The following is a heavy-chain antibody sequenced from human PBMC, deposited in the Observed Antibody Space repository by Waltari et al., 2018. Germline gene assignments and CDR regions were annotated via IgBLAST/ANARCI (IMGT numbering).Heavy chain of an antibody. J-gene: IGHJ5*02. D-gene: IGHD2-2*01. Sequence: QVQLQESGPGLVKPSETLSLTCTVSGGSISSYYWSWIRQPAGKGLEWIGRIYTSGSTNYNPSLRGRITMSVDTSKNQFSLKLSSVTAADTAVYYCARDRVSSTAGNWFDPWGQGTLVTVSS. CDR3: ARDRVSSTAGNWFDP. CDR1: GGSISSYY. CDR2: IYTSGST. V-gene: IGHV4-4*07.